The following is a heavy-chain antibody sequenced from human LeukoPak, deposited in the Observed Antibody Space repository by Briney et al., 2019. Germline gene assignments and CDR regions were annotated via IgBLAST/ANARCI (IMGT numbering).Heavy chain of an antibody. V-gene: IGHV4-34*01. CDR3: ATYSTGCDI. J-gene: IGHJ3*02. CDR2: INHRGST. Sequence: SETLSLTCAVYGGSFGDYYWTWIRQPPGKGLEWIGEINHRGSTHYNPSPKSRVTISVDTSKKQFSLKLSSVTAADTAVYYCATYSTGCDIWGQGTVVTVSS. CDR1: GGSFGDYY. D-gene: IGHD6-19*01.